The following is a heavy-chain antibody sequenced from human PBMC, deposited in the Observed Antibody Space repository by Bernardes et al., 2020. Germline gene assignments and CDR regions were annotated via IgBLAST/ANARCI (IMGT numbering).Heavy chain of an antibody. J-gene: IGHJ4*01. CDR3: ARSRYSSSWYGKNYYFDY. D-gene: IGHD6-13*01. V-gene: IGHV4-34*01. CDR2: INHNGST. CDR1: GGSISSYY. Sequence: SETLSLTCAVYGGSISSYYWSWIRQPPGKGLEWIVEINHNGSTNYNQSLKSRVTITVDKYKNQFSLKLSSVKAADPAVYYCARSRYSSSWYGKNYYFDYCGQGTLVTVSS.